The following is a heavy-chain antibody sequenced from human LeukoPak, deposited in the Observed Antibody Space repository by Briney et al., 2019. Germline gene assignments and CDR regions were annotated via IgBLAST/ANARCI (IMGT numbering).Heavy chain of an antibody. CDR3: ARGSISPRRYCSGGSCSFGDY. D-gene: IGHD2-15*01. V-gene: IGHV4-59*08. J-gene: IGHJ4*02. Sequence: SETLSLTCTVSGGSISSYYWSWIRQPPGKGLEWIGYIYYSGSTNYNPSLKSRVTISVDTSKNQFSLKLSSVTAADTAVYYCARGSISPRRYCSGGSCSFGDYWGQGTLVTVSS. CDR1: GGSISSYY. CDR2: IYYSGST.